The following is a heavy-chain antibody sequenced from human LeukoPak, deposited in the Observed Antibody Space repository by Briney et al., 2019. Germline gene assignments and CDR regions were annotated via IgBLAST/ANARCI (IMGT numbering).Heavy chain of an antibody. J-gene: IGHJ4*02. CDR3: ARDSNYYGSGSYSYYSDY. D-gene: IGHD3-10*01. V-gene: IGHV4-31*11. Sequence: SETLSLTCAVSGGSISSGGYSWSWIRQPPGKGLEWIGYIYYSGSTYYNPSLKSRVTISVDTSKNQFSLKLSSVTAADTAVYYCARDSNYYGSGSYSYYSDYWGQGTLVTVSS. CDR1: GGSISSGGYS. CDR2: IYYSGST.